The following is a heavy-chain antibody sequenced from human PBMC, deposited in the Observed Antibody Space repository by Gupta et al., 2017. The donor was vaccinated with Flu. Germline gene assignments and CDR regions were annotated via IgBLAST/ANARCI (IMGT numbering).Heavy chain of an antibody. CDR3: AKSSPIVVVPAAIK. V-gene: IGHV3-23*01. J-gene: IGHJ4*02. CDR2: ISGIGVST. Sequence: QAPGQWLEGVSAISGIGVSTYYADSVKGLFTISRDNSKNTLYLQMNSLRAEDTAVYYCAKSSPIVVVPAAIKWGQGTLVTVSS. D-gene: IGHD2-2*01.